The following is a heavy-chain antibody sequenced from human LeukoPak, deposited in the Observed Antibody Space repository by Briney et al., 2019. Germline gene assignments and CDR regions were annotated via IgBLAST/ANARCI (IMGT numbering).Heavy chain of an antibody. CDR3: ARLLVVRADYYGMDV. V-gene: IGHV1-46*01. Sequence: ASVKVSCKASGGTFSSYAISWVRQAPGQGLEWMGIINPSGGSTSYAQKFQGRVTMTRDTSTSTVYMELSSLRSEDTAVYYCARLLVVRADYYGMDVWGQGTTVTVSS. CDR1: GGTFSSYA. J-gene: IGHJ6*02. CDR2: INPSGGST. D-gene: IGHD2-15*01.